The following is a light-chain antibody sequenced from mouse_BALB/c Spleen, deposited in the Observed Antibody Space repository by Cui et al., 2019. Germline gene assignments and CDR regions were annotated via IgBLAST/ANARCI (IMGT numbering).Light chain of an antibody. CDR1: KDINKY. J-gene: IGKJ1*01. V-gene: IGKV19-93*01. Sequence: DIQMTHSPSSLSSSRAGKVTITCTSSKDINKYMAWYQQKPGNGTRLLKRSTYTLQPGIASRFSGSGCGRDYSFSVSKQEHEDIATYCCLQNDKLWTFGGGTKLEIK. CDR3: LQNDKLWT. CDR2: STY.